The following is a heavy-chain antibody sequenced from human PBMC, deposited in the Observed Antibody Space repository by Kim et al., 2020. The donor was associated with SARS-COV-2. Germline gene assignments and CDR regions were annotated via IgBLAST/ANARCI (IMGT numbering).Heavy chain of an antibody. D-gene: IGHD4-17*01. Sequence: DSVKGRFAISRGNAKNSLYLQMNSLGAEDTAVYYCAAPSDDYDDYLPFDYWGQGTLVTVSS. CDR3: AAPSDDYDDYLPFDY. J-gene: IGHJ4*02. V-gene: IGHV3-11*01.